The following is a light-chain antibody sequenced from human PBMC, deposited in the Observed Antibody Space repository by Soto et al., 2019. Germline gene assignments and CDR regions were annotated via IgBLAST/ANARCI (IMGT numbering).Light chain of an antibody. CDR1: QTVSRSS. V-gene: IGKV3-20*01. Sequence: EIVLTQSPGTLSLSPGERATLSCRASQTVSRSSLAWYQQRPGQAPRLLIYGVSSRATGIPDRFGGSGSGTDFTLTINGLEPEDFAEYYCQQYGDSPGAFGPGTKVDIK. CDR3: QQYGDSPGA. CDR2: GVS. J-gene: IGKJ3*01.